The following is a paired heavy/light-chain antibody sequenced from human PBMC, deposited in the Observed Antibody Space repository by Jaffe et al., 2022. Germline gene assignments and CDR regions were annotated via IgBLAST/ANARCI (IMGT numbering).Light chain of an antibody. V-gene: IGLV2-14*01. CDR1: SRDVGLYDY. J-gene: IGLJ3*02. Sequence: QSALTQPASVSGSPGQSITISCTGTSRDVGLYDYVSWYQQHPGKAPRLMISDVSSRPSGVSPRFSGSKSGNTASLTISGLQAEDEADYYCGSYTSNKTGVFGGGTRLTVL. CDR2: DVS. CDR3: GSYTSNKTGV.
Heavy chain of an antibody. Sequence: QVQLQESGPGLVKPSETLSLTCAVSGYSIGRGYYWGWIRQPPGKGLEWIGSIYHTWVTTYNPSLKSRVTMSIDTSKNHFSLKMTSVTAADTAVYYCARDQWFGELVSIDYWGQGILVTVSS. D-gene: IGHD3-10*01. CDR2: IYHTWVT. V-gene: IGHV4-38-2*02. CDR1: GYSIGRGYY. CDR3: ARDQWFGELVSIDY. J-gene: IGHJ4*02.